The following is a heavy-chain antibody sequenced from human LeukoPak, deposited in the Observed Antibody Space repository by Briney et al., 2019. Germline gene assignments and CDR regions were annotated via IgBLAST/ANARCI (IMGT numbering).Heavy chain of an antibody. J-gene: IGHJ4*02. CDR2: ISGSGGST. V-gene: IGHV3-23*01. D-gene: IGHD6-19*01. Sequence: GGSLRLSCAASGFTFSSYAMSWIRQAPGKGLEWVSAISGSGGSTYYADSVKGRFTISRDNSKNTLYLQMNSLRAEDTAVYYCAKDRGGGGWFFDYWGQGTLVTVSS. CDR1: GFTFSSYA. CDR3: AKDRGGGGWFFDY.